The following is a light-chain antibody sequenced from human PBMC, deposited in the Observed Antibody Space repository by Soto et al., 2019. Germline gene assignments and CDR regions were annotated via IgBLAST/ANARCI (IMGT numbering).Light chain of an antibody. CDR3: QQRSDWAPIT. V-gene: IGKV1-17*03. CDR1: QGISNY. CDR2: GAS. J-gene: IGKJ3*01. Sequence: DLQMTQSPSAMSASVGDRVTITCRASQGISNYLAWFQQKPGKVPKRLIYGASSLQSGVPSRFSGTGSGTEFTLTISSLQPEDFATYYCQQRSDWAPITFGPGTRVEIK.